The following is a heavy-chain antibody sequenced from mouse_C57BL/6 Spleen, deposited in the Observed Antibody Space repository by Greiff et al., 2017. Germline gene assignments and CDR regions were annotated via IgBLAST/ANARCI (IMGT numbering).Heavy chain of an antibody. J-gene: IGHJ3*01. D-gene: IGHD3-2*02. CDR3: ARDDNSGLAY. V-gene: IGHV5-4*01. CDR2: ISDGGSYT. Sequence: DVMLVESGGGLVKPGGSLKLSCAASGFTFSSYAMSWVRQTPEKRLEWVATISDGGSYTYYPDNVKGRFTISRDNAKNNLYLQMSHLKSEDTAMYYCARDDNSGLAYWGQGTLVTVSA. CDR1: GFTFSSYA.